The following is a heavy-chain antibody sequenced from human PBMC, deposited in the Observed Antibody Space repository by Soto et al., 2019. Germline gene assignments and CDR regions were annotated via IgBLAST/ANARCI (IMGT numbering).Heavy chain of an antibody. CDR2: INHSGTT. CDR3: ERGDYGDYAADNWFDP. J-gene: IGHJ5*02. Sequence: SETLSLTCAVSGGSFSDYYWSWIRQPPGKGLEWIGEINHSGTTNYNPSLKSRVTMSVDTSKNQFSLRLSSVTAADTAVYFCERGDYGDYAADNWFDPWGQGTLVTVSS. D-gene: IGHD4-17*01. V-gene: IGHV4-34*01. CDR1: GGSFSDYY.